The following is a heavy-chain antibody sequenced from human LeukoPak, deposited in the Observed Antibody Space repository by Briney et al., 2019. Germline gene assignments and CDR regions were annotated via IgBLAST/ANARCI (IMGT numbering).Heavy chain of an antibody. CDR2: IYYSGST. D-gene: IGHD4/OR15-4a*01. CDR1: GGSISSYY. V-gene: IGHV4-59*12. CDR3: ARTMYYYYMDV. J-gene: IGHJ6*03. Sequence: SETLSLTCTVSGGSISSYYWSWIRQPPGKGLEWIGYIYYSGSTNYNPSLKSRVTISVDTSKNQFSLKLSSVTAADTAVYYCARTMYYYYMDVWGKGTTVTVS.